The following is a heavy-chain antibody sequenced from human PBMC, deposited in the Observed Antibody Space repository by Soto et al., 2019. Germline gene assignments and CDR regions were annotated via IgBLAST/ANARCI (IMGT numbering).Heavy chain of an antibody. D-gene: IGHD7-27*01. Sequence: QLQLQESGPGLVKPSETLSLTCTVSGGSISSSSYYWGWIRQPPGKGLEWIGSIYYSGSTYYNPSLKSRVTISVDTSKNQFSLKLSSVTAADTAVYYCARHGLRLTGWFDPWGQGTLVTVSS. CDR2: IYYSGST. CDR1: GGSISSSSYY. V-gene: IGHV4-39*01. CDR3: ARHGLRLTGWFDP. J-gene: IGHJ5*02.